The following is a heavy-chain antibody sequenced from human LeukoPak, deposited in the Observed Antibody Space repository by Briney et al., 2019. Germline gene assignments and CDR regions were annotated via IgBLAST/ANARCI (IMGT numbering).Heavy chain of an antibody. CDR1: GFVFRNYF. D-gene: IGHD3-3*01. J-gene: IGHJ4*02. Sequence: GGSLRLSCAASGFVFRNYFMSWVRQAPGKGLEWVASIKNDGSEIYYVDSVRGRYTISRDNTKNSLYLQMSSLRAEDTAVYYCATDRGWRTSGYYLYYFEYWGQGTLVTFSS. CDR2: IKNDGSEI. CDR3: ATDRGWRTSGYYLYYFEY. V-gene: IGHV3-7*01.